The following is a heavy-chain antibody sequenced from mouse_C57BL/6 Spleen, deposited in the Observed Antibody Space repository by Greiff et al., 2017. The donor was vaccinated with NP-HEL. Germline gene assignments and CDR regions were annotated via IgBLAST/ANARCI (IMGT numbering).Heavy chain of an antibody. CDR2: IYPGSGST. Sequence: QVQLQQPGAELVKPGASVKMSCKASGYTFTSYWITWVKQRPGQGLEWIGDIYPGSGSTNYNEKFKSKATLTVDTSSSTAFMQLRSLTSEDSAVYYCARSKEGATYYFDYWGQGTTLTVSS. CDR3: ARSKEGATYYFDY. D-gene: IGHD1-1*01. V-gene: IGHV1-55*01. CDR1: GYTFTSYW. J-gene: IGHJ2*01.